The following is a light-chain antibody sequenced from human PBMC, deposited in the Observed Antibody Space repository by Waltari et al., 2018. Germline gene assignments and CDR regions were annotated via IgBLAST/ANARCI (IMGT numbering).Light chain of an antibody. CDR3: QQYFTTLT. V-gene: IGKV4-1*01. J-gene: IGKJ4*01. CDR2: WAS. CDR1: QTILYNSNNKNY. Sequence: DIVMTQSPDSLAVSLGERASINCTSSQTILYNSNNKNYLAWYQQKPGQPPKLLIYWASTRQSGVPDRFRGSGSGTDFTLTISSLQAGDVAVYYCQQYFTTLTCGGGTKVEIK.